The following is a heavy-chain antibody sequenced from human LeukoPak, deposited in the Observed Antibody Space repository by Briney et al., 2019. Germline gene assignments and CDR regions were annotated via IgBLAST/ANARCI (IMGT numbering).Heavy chain of an antibody. J-gene: IGHJ4*02. V-gene: IGHV3-33*08. CDR3: ARDDYGSGSGRWVY. Sequence: GGSLRLSCAASEFTFSSYAMHWVRQAPGKGLEWVAVIWYDGSNKYYGDSVKGQFTISRDNSKNTLYLQMNSLRAEDTAVYYCARDDYGSGSGRWVYWGQGTLVTVSS. D-gene: IGHD3-10*01. CDR2: IWYDGSNK. CDR1: EFTFSSYA.